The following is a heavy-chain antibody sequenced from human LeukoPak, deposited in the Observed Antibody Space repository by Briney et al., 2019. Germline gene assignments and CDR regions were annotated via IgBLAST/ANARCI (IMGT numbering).Heavy chain of an antibody. V-gene: IGHV3-7*03. D-gene: IGHD5-18*01. Sequence: GGSLRLSCAASGFSFNSHGMNWVRQAPGKGLEWVANIKQDGSERNYVDSVKGRSTISRDNAKNSLFLQMNSLRVEDTAVYYCARGGTRGYSPVDYWGQGILVTVSS. CDR1: GFSFNSHG. J-gene: IGHJ4*02. CDR3: ARGGTRGYSPVDY. CDR2: IKQDGSER.